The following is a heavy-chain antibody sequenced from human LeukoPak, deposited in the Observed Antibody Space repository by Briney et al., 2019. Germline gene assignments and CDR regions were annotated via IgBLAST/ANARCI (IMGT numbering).Heavy chain of an antibody. J-gene: IGHJ4*02. CDR1: GYTLTELS. CDR2: FDPEDGET. Sequence: ASVKASCKVSGYTLTELSMHWVRQAPGKGLEWMGGFDPEDGETIYAQKFQGRVTMTEDTSTDTAYMELSSLRSEDTAVYYCATDFRWGYCSSTSCPPPGYWGQGTLVTVSS. V-gene: IGHV1-24*01. D-gene: IGHD2-2*01. CDR3: ATDFRWGYCSSTSCPPPGY.